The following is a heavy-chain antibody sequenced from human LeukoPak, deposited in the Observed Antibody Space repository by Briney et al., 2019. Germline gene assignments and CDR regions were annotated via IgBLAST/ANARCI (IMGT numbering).Heavy chain of an antibody. V-gene: IGHV4-30-4*01. D-gene: IGHD3-10*01. Sequence: SETLSLTCTVSGGSISSGDYYWSWIRQPPGKGLEWIGYIYYSGSTYYNPSLKSRVTISVDTSKNQFSLKLSSVTAADTAVYYCARGGLWFGESYNWFDPWGQGTLVTVSS. J-gene: IGHJ5*02. CDR2: IYYSGST. CDR1: GGSISSGDYY. CDR3: ARGGLWFGESYNWFDP.